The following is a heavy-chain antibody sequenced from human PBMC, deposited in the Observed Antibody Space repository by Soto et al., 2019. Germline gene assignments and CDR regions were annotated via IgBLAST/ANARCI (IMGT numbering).Heavy chain of an antibody. V-gene: IGHV3-74*01. Sequence: EVQLVESGGGLVQPGGSLRLSCAASGFSLSDYWMHWVRQAPGEGLVWLSRITRDGSSTNYADSVKGRFTISRDNAKNTLYLQVNSLRGEDTAVYYCARGDNGYYYFDYWGRGTLVTISS. CDR1: GFSLSDYW. CDR3: ARGDNGYYYFDY. CDR2: ITRDGSST. J-gene: IGHJ4*02. D-gene: IGHD5-18*01.